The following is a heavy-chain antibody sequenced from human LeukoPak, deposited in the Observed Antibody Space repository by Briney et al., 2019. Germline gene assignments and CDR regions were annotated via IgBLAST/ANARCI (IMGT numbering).Heavy chain of an antibody. Sequence: KPSETLSLTCAVYGGSFSGYYWSWIRQPPGKGLEWIGEINHSGSTNYNPSLKSRVTISVDTSKNQFSLKLSSVTAADTAVYYCARGRRRYCSGGSCSGYYFDYWGHGTLVTVSS. CDR2: INHSGST. J-gene: IGHJ4*01. V-gene: IGHV4-34*01. D-gene: IGHD2-15*01. CDR3: ARGRRRYCSGGSCSGYYFDY. CDR1: GGSFSGYY.